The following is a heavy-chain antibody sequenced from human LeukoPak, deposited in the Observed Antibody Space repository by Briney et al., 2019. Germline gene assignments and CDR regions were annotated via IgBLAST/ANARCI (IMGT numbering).Heavy chain of an antibody. D-gene: IGHD4-17*01. Sequence: GGSLGLSCAASGFTFSDYYMSWIRQAPGKGLEWVSYISSSGTTIYYADSVKGRFTISRDNAKNSLYLQMNSLRAEDTAVYYCARRTVTRDWYFDPWGRGTLVTVSS. CDR3: ARRTVTRDWYFDP. CDR2: ISSSGTTI. V-gene: IGHV3-11*01. CDR1: GFTFSDYY. J-gene: IGHJ2*01.